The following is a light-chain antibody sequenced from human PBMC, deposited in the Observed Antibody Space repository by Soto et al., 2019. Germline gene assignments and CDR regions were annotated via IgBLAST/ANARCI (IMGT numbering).Light chain of an antibody. CDR3: QQFTSYSSLT. V-gene: IGKV1-5*01. J-gene: IGKJ3*01. Sequence: DIQMTQSPSTLSASVGDTVTITCRASQNIGRWLAWYQQKPGKAPKLLIYDASNLESGVPSRISGSGSGTEFTLTINSLQPDDFATYYCQQFTSYSSLTFGPGTKVHIK. CDR2: DAS. CDR1: QNIGRW.